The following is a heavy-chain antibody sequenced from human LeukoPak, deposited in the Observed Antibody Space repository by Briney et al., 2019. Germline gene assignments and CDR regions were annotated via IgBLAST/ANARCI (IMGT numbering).Heavy chain of an antibody. V-gene: IGHV4-59*01. CDR2: IYYSGST. CDR3: ARVAVAGRVRWFDP. D-gene: IGHD6-19*01. J-gene: IGHJ5*02. Sequence: SETLSLTCTVSGGSISSYYWSWIRQPPGKGLEWIGYIYYSGSTNYNPSLKSRVTISVDTSKNQFSLKLSSVTAADTAVYYCARVAVAGRVRWFDPWGQGTLVTVSS. CDR1: GGSISSYY.